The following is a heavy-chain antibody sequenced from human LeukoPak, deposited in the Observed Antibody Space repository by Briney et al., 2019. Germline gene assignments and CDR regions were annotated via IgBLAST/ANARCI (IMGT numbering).Heavy chain of an antibody. CDR2: IYSSGNT. Sequence: WDPVSLPCSVSGRPNKGCYWLGLRQPPGKALEWVGYIYSSGNTNYNPSLKSRVTISVDTSKNQFSLKVSSVTAADTAVYYCAREVPDTAMVPLWGQGTLVTVSS. J-gene: IGHJ4*02. D-gene: IGHD5-18*01. V-gene: IGHV4-59*01. CDR3: AREVPDTAMVPL. CDR1: GRPNKGCY.